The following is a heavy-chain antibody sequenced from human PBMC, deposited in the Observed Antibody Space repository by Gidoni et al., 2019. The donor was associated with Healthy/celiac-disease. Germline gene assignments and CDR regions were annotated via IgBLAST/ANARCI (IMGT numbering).Heavy chain of an antibody. CDR2: IYYSGST. CDR3: ARITGNGYSGYVFRSYWYFDL. D-gene: IGHD5-12*01. CDR1: GGSISSYY. V-gene: IGHV4-59*01. Sequence: QVQLQESGPGLVKPSETLSLTCTVSGGSISSYYWSWIRQPPGKGLEWIGYIYYSGSTNYNPSLKSRVTISVDTSKNQFSLKLSSVTAADTAVYYCARITGNGYSGYVFRSYWYFDLWGRGTLVTVSS. J-gene: IGHJ2*01.